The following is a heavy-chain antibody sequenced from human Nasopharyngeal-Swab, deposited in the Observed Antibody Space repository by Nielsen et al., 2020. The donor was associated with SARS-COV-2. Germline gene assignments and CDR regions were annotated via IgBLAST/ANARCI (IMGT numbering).Heavy chain of an antibody. J-gene: IGHJ5*02. CDR3: ATKRFLDWLLWPGVRGTWFDP. CDR1: GCSISSSSYY. Sequence: SETLSLTCTVSGCSISSSSYYWGWIRQPPGKGLEWIGSIYYSESTYYNPSLKSRVTISVDTSKNQFSLKLSSETAADTAVYYCATKRFLDWLLWPGVRGTWFDPWGQGTLVTVSS. CDR2: IYYSEST. D-gene: IGHD3-3*01. V-gene: IGHV4-39*01.